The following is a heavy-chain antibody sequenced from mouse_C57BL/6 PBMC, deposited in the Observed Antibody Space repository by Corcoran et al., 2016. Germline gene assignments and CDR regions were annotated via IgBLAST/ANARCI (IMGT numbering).Heavy chain of an antibody. CDR1: GYTFTTYG. J-gene: IGHJ1*03. Sequence: QIQLVQSGPELKKPGETVKISCKASGYTFTTYGMSWMKQAPGKGLKWMGWMNIYSGVPTYADDFKGRFALSLETSASTAYLEINNLKSEDTATYFCARDSNWYFGVWGIGTTVTVSS. D-gene: IGHD2-5*01. V-gene: IGHV9-3*01. CDR3: ARDSNWYFGV. CDR2: MNIYSGVP.